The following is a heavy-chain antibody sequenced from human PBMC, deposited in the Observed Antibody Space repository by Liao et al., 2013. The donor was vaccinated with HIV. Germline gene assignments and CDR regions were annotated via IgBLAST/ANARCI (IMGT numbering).Heavy chain of an antibody. J-gene: IGHJ1*01. CDR2: IYTSGST. D-gene: IGHD3-22*01. CDR1: GGSISSGSSY. CDR3: AGGGDSSGYYVAEYFHH. V-gene: IGHV4-61*02. Sequence: QVQLQESGPGLVKPSQTLSLTCTVSGGSISSGSSYWSWIRQPAGKGLEWIGRIYTSGSTNYNPSLKSRVTISVDTSKNQFSLKLSSVTAADTAVYYCAGGGDSSGYYVAEYFHHWGQGTLVTVSS.